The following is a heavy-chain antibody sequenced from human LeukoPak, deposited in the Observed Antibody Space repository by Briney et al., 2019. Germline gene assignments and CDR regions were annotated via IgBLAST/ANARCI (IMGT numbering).Heavy chain of an antibody. J-gene: IGHJ5*02. CDR3: ARELVQCSGGSCYGSWFDT. CDR2: ISSSSSAK. Sequence: GGSLRLSCAASGFTFRTYGMNWVSQAPGKGLECVSYISSSSSAKYYGDSVKGRFTISRDNAKDSLYLQMNSLRDEDTAIYYCARELVQCSGGSCYGSWFDTWGQGILVTVSS. D-gene: IGHD2-15*01. CDR1: GFTFRTYG. V-gene: IGHV3-48*02.